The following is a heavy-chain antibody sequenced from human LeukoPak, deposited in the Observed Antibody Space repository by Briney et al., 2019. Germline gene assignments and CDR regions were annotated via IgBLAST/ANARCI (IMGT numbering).Heavy chain of an antibody. CDR3: ARDPRNKGFDP. J-gene: IGHJ5*02. CDR1: GLTFSSYS. Sequence: PGGSLRLSCAASGLTFSSYSMNWVRQAPGKGLGWVSSISSSSSYIYYADSVKGRFTISRDNAKNTLYLEMNSLRVEDTAVYYCARDPRNKGFDPWGQGTLVTVSS. D-gene: IGHD1/OR15-1a*01. V-gene: IGHV3-21*01. CDR2: ISSSSSYI.